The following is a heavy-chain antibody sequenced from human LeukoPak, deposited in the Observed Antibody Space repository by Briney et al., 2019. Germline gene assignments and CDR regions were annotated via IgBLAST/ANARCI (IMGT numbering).Heavy chain of an antibody. V-gene: IGHV3-7*01. CDR3: VALQVGAPGY. D-gene: IGHD1-26*01. CDR2: IKPDGSEK. J-gene: IGHJ4*02. Sequence: GGSLRLSCAASAFTFSNFWMSWVRQAPGKGLEWVANIKPDGSEKYYVDSVEGRFTISRDNAKDSLYLQMNSLRAEDTAVYYCVALQVGAPGYWGQGTLVTVSS. CDR1: AFTFSNFW.